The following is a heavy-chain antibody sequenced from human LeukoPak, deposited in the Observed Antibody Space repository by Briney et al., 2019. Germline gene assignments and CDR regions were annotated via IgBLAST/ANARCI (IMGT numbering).Heavy chain of an antibody. CDR2: MNPNTGRT. V-gene: IGHV1-8*01. J-gene: IGHJ4*02. D-gene: IGHD2-15*01. Sequence: GASVKVSCKASRYTFTSYDINWVREAAGQGLEWMGWMNPNTGRTGFAQKFQGRLTMTRDTSISTAYLELSSLRSEDTAIYYCARLSQTPDYYSNGGHYQLGFWGQGTPVTVSS. CDR3: ARLSQTPDYYSNGGHYQLGF. CDR1: RYTFTSYD.